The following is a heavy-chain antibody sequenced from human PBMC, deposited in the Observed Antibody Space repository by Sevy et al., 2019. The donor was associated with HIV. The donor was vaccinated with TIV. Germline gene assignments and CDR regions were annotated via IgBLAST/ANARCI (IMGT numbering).Heavy chain of an antibody. D-gene: IGHD2-21*01. CDR1: GYSFTTYW. Sequence: GESLKISCEGSGYSFTTYWIGWVRQMPGKGLEWMGVIYPDDSDTRYNPSFPGQVTISADKSINTANLEWRSLKASDTAIYYCARLEQRHCNGAHCYPFDYWGQGTLVTVSS. J-gene: IGHJ4*02. CDR3: ARLEQRHCNGAHCYPFDY. CDR2: IYPDDSDT. V-gene: IGHV5-51*01.